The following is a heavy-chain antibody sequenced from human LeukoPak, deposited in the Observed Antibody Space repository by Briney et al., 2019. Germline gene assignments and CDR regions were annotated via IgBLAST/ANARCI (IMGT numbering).Heavy chain of an antibody. CDR3: ARGGIVVVPAASPDY. V-gene: IGHV3-64*01. Sequence: GGSLRLSCAASGFTFSSYAMHWVRQAPGKGLEYVSAISSNGGSTYYANSVKGRFTISRDNSKNTLYLQMGSLRAEDMAVYYCARGGIVVVPAASPDYWGQGTLVTVSS. J-gene: IGHJ4*02. CDR2: ISSNGGST. D-gene: IGHD2-2*01. CDR1: GFTFSSYA.